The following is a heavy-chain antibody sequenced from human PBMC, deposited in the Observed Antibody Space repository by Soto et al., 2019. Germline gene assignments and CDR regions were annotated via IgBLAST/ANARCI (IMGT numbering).Heavy chain of an antibody. CDR2: INSDGSST. CDR1: GFTFSSYW. V-gene: IGHV3-74*01. J-gene: IGHJ5*02. CDR3: ATNTAMVSLNNWFDP. Sequence: EVQLVESGGGLVQPGGSLRLSCAASGFTFSSYWMHWVRQAPGKGLVWVSRINSDGSSTSYADSVKGRFTISRDNAKNTLYLKMNSLRAEDTAVYYCATNTAMVSLNNWFDPWGQGTLVTVSS. D-gene: IGHD5-18*01.